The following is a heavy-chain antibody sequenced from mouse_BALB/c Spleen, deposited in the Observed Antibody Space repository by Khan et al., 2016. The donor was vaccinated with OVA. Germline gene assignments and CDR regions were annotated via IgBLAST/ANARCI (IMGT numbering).Heavy chain of an antibody. J-gene: IGHJ2*01. V-gene: IGHV3-2*02. CDR3: ARGNYYGYYFDY. CDR2: ISYSGVT. CDR1: GYSITSGYA. D-gene: IGHD1-1*01. Sequence: EVQLQESGPGLVKPSQSLSLTCTVTGYSITSGYAWNWIRQFPGNKLEWMGYISYSGVTSYTPSLKSRISITRDKSKNQFFLQLTSVTTEDTATYDCARGNYYGYYFDYGGQGTTLTVSS.